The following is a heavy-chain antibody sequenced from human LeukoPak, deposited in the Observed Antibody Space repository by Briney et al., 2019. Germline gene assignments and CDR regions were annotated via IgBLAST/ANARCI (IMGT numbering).Heavy chain of an antibody. CDR2: IYYGGST. V-gene: IGHV4-39*01. D-gene: IGHD3-10*01. Sequence: SETLSLTCTVSGGSISSGNYYWAWIRQPPGKGLEWIGNIYYGGSTYYSSSLKSRVTISVDMSKNQFSLKLTSVTAADTAVYYCARHSGSDPNWFDPWGQGTLVTVSS. CDR1: GGSISSGNYY. J-gene: IGHJ5*02. CDR3: ARHSGSDPNWFDP.